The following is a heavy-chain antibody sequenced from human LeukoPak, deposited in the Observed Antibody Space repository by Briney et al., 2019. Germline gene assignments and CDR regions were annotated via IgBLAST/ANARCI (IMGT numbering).Heavy chain of an antibody. V-gene: IGHV1-2*02. Sequence: ASVKVSCKASGYTFTGYYMHWVRQAPGQGLEWTGWINPNSGGTNYAQKFQGRVTMTRDTSISTAYMELSRLRSDDTAVYYCARLAIFGVVIPFDYWGQGTLVTVSS. CDR1: GYTFTGYY. D-gene: IGHD3-3*01. CDR3: ARLAIFGVVIPFDY. J-gene: IGHJ4*02. CDR2: INPNSGGT.